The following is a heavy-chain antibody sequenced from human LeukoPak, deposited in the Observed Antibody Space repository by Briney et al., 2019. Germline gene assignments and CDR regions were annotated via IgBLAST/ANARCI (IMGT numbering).Heavy chain of an antibody. V-gene: IGHV5-10-1*01. Sequence: GESLKISCKGSGYSFTSYWISWVRQMPGKGLEWMGRIDPSDSYTNYSPSFQGHVTISADQSLSTAYLQWSSLKASDTAMYYCARPYSGSLDLDYWGQGTLVTVSS. J-gene: IGHJ4*02. CDR3: ARPYSGSLDLDY. CDR1: GYSFTSYW. CDR2: IDPSDSYT. D-gene: IGHD1-26*01.